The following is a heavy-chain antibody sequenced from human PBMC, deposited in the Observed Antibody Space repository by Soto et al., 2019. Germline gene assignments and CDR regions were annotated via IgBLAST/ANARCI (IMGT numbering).Heavy chain of an antibody. D-gene: IGHD3-3*01. CDR1: GFTFSSYA. V-gene: IGHV3-23*01. J-gene: IGHJ4*02. CDR3: AKTPSYDFWSGYIDY. Sequence: PGGSLRLSCAASGFTFSSYAMSWVRQAPGKGLEWVSAISGSGGSTYYADSVKGRFTISRDNSKNTLYLQMNSLRAEDTAVYYCAKTPSYDFWSGYIDYWGQGTLVTVSS. CDR2: ISGSGGST.